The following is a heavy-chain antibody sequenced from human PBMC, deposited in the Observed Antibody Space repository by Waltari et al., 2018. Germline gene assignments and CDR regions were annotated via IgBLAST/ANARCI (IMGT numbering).Heavy chain of an antibody. D-gene: IGHD3-9*01. J-gene: IGHJ5*02. Sequence: QVQLQESGPGLVKPSETLSLTCAVSGYSISSGYYWGWIRQPPGKGLEWIGSIYHSGSTYYNPSRKSLVTISVDTSKNQFSLKLSSVTAADTAVYYCARQRTTILTGAKRNWFDPWGQGTLVTVSS. V-gene: IGHV4-38-2*01. CDR2: IYHSGST. CDR1: GYSISSGYY. CDR3: ARQRTTILTGAKRNWFDP.